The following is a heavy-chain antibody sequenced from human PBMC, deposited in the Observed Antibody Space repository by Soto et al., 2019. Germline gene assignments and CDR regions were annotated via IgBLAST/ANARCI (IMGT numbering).Heavy chain of an antibody. J-gene: IGHJ6*02. V-gene: IGHV4-30-4*01. Sequence: QVQLQESGPGLVRPSQTLSLTCTVSGGSMNSEHYHWTWIRQAPGKGLEWIGYIHYTGSIRYNPSLQSRITTSVDTSKNLFSLNLSSVTAADTAVYFCVREDDGGDRDYYGLDVWGQGTTVTVSS. CDR3: VREDDGGDRDYYGLDV. D-gene: IGHD2-21*02. CDR2: IHYTGSI. CDR1: GGSMNSEHYH.